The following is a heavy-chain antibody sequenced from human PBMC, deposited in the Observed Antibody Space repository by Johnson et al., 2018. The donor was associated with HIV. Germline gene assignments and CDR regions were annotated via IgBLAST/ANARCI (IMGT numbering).Heavy chain of an antibody. Sequence: VQLVESWGGLVQPGGSLRLSCAASGFTFSSYAMNWVRQAPGKGLEWVSAISGSGDSTYYADSVKGRFTISRDNSKNTLYLQMNSLRAEDTAIYYCAKLKRRGDQDDAFDIWGQGTMVTVSS. J-gene: IGHJ3*02. D-gene: IGHD2-2*01. V-gene: IGHV3-23*04. CDR3: AKLKRRGDQDDAFDI. CDR2: ISGSGDST. CDR1: GFTFSSYA.